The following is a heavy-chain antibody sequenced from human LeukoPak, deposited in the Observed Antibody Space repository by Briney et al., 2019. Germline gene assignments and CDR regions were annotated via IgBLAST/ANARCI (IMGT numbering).Heavy chain of an antibody. D-gene: IGHD2-15*01. J-gene: IGHJ3*02. Sequence: GGSLRLSCAASGFTFSSYGIHWVRQAPGKGLEWVAFIRYDGSNKYYTDSVKGRFTISRDNSKNTLYLQMNSLRAEDTAVYYCAKAPPPYCSGGSCFDAFDIWGQGTMVTVSS. CDR3: AKAPPPYCSGGSCFDAFDI. CDR2: IRYDGSNK. CDR1: GFTFSSYG. V-gene: IGHV3-30*02.